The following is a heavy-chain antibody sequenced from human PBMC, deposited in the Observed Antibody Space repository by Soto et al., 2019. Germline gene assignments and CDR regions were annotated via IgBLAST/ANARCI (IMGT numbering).Heavy chain of an antibody. CDR3: AQDVGVVMFSA. CDR2: ISGDGSNT. D-gene: IGHD2-21*01. Sequence: GGSLRLSCAVSGFTFSDYGMAWVRQAPGKGLEWISTISGDGSNTHYADSVQGRFSISRDNSKSTLNLQMNSLRVEDTAIYYCAQDVGVVMFSAWGQGTLVTVSS. J-gene: IGHJ5*02. V-gene: IGHV3-23*01. CDR1: GFTFSDYG.